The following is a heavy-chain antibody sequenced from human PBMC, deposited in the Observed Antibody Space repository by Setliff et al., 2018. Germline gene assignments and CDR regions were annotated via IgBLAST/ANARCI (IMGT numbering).Heavy chain of an antibody. CDR3: AREQFVGDY. V-gene: IGHV3-7*03. D-gene: IGHD3-10*01. J-gene: IGHJ4*02. CDR1: GFTFSTYA. CDR2: IKQDGSEK. Sequence: GGSLRLSCAASGFTFSTYAMSWVRQAPGKGLEWVANIKQDGSEKNYVDSVKGRFTISRDNARNSLYLQMNSLRAEDTAVYYCAREQFVGDYWGQETLVTVSS.